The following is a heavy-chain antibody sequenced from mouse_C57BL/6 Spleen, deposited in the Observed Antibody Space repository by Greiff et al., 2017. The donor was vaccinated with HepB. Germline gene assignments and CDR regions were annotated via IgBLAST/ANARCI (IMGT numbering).Heavy chain of an antibody. CDR2: IYPGDGDT. D-gene: IGHD2-4*01. CDR1: GYAFSSSW. V-gene: IGHV1-82*01. J-gene: IGHJ2*01. CDR3: AREGLRREGNFDY. Sequence: VQLQQSGPELVKPGASVKISCKASGYAFSSSWMNWVKQRPGKGLEWIGRIYPGDGDTNYNGKFKGKATLTADKSSSTAYMQLSSLTSEDSAVYFCAREGLRREGNFDYWGQGTTLTVSS.